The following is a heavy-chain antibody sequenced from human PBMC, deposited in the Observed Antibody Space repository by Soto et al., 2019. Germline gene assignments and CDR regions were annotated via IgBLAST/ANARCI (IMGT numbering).Heavy chain of an antibody. V-gene: IGHV1-8*02. J-gene: IGHJ4*02. CDR3: AGGRAIVLVPPGISFDY. CDR2: MNPNSGKT. Sequence: VQLVQSGAEVKQPGASVTVYCTASGYSCTSYEINWVRQAPGQGLEWMGWMNPNSGKTGYGQKFQGRVTMTRDISPNKISMELRALGSEDAAVYYCAGGRAIVLVPPGISFDYCGQGTLGTVSS. D-gene: IGHD2-2*01. CDR1: GYSCTSYE.